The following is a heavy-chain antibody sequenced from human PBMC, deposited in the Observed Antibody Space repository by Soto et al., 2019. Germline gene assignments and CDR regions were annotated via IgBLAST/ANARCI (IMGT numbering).Heavy chain of an antibody. CDR1: GFTFHIYP. D-gene: IGHD6-19*01. CDR3: ARRGERWLPEDY. Sequence: EVQLLESGGGLVQPGGSLRLSCAASGFTFHIYPMTWVRQTPGKGLEWVSTISRGADDTQYADSVKGRFTLTRDDSKKPLYLQLNVLRDEDTAVYYWARRGERWLPEDYWGQGTLVTVSS. V-gene: IGHV3-23*01. CDR2: ISRGADDT. J-gene: IGHJ4*02.